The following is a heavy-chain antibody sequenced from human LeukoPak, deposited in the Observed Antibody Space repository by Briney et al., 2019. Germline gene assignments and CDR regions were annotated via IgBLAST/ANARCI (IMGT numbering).Heavy chain of an antibody. J-gene: IGHJ3*02. CDR2: IWYDGRNK. CDR1: GFAFSSYG. CDR3: ARVNRGDAFDI. Sequence: GGSLRLSCAASGFAFSSYGMHWVRQAPGKGLEWVAVIWYDGRNKFYADSLKGRFTISRDNSKNTLYLQMNSLRAEDTAVYYCARVNRGDAFDIWGQGTLVTVSS. V-gene: IGHV3-33*01. D-gene: IGHD3-16*02.